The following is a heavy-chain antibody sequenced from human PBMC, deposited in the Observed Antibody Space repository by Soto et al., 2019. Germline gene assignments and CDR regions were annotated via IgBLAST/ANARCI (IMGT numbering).Heavy chain of an antibody. V-gene: IGHV1-69*02. CDR2: IIPILGIA. CDR1: GGTFSSYT. CDR3: ARGKGGDYYVY. J-gene: IGHJ4*02. Sequence: SVKVSCKASGGTFSSYTISWVRQAPGQGLEWMGRIIPILGIANYAQKFQGRVTITADKSTSTAYMELSSLRSEDTAVYYCARGKGGDYYVYWGQGTLVTVSS.